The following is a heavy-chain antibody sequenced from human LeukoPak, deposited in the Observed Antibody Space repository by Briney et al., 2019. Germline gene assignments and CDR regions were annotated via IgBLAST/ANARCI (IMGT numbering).Heavy chain of an antibody. CDR3: ARDRGGDIVATAYFDY. V-gene: IGHV4-4*07. Sequence: SETLSLTCTVSGGSISSYYWSWIRQPAGKGLEWIGRIYTSGSTNYNPSLKSRVTMSVDTSKNQFSLKLSSVTAADTAVYYCARDRGGDIVATAYFDYWGQGTPVTVSS. CDR2: IYTSGST. D-gene: IGHD5-12*01. J-gene: IGHJ4*02. CDR1: GGSISSYY.